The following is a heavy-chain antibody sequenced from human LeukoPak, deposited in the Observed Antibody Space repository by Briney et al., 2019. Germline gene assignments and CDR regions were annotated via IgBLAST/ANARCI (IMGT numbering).Heavy chain of an antibody. CDR1: GGSISSYY. V-gene: IGHV4-4*07. Sequence: KLSETLSLTCTVSGGSISSYYWSWIRQPAGKGLEWIGRIHTSGSTNYNPSLKSRVTMSVDTSKNQFSLKLRSVTAADTAVYYCARDSYYYDSSGYHSLDYWGQGTLVTVSS. J-gene: IGHJ4*02. D-gene: IGHD3-22*01. CDR2: IHTSGST. CDR3: ARDSYYYDSSGYHSLDY.